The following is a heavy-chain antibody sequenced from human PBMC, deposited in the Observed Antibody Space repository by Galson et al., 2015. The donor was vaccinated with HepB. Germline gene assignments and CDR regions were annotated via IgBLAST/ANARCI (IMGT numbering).Heavy chain of an antibody. Sequence: SLRLSCAASGFTFSSYSMNWVRQAPGKGLEWVSSISSSSSYIYYADSVKGRFTISRDNAKNSLYLQMNSLRAEDTAVYYCARQDVAGTWYFDPWGRGTLVTVSS. J-gene: IGHJ2*01. V-gene: IGHV3-21*01. CDR2: ISSSSSYI. D-gene: IGHD6-19*01. CDR3: ARQDVAGTWYFDP. CDR1: GFTFSSYS.